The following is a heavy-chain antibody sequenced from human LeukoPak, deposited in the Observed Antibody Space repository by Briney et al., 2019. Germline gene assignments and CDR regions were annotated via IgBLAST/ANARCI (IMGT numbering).Heavy chain of an antibody. D-gene: IGHD1-26*01. J-gene: IGHJ3*02. Sequence: GGSLRLSCVASGFSFSTSSMTWVRQSPGKGLEWLANIKEDGSGKVYVDSVKGRFTISRDNAKNSLYLQMNTLRVDDSAVYYCARDPYSGKYGAFDIWAQGTMVTISS. CDR1: GFSFSTSS. CDR2: IKEDGSGK. V-gene: IGHV3-7*01. CDR3: ARDPYSGKYGAFDI.